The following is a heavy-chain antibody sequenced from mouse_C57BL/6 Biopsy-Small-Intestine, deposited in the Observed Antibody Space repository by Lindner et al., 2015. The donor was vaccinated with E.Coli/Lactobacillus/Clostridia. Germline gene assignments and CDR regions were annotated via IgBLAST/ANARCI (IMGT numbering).Heavy chain of an antibody. V-gene: IGHV1-72*04. Sequence: SVKVSCKAFGYTFTDYYMHWVRQAPGQGLEWMGWIKPNSGGTKYAQKFLGRVTMTRDTSISTAFMELSGLRFDDTAVYYCARDPQEVGFDPWGQGTLVTVS. CDR2: IKPNSGGT. D-gene: IGHD1-1*02. CDR1: GYTFTDYY. CDR3: ARDPQEVGFDP. J-gene: IGHJ3*01.